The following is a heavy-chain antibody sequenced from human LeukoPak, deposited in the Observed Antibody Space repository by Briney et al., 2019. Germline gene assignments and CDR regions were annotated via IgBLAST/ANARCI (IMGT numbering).Heavy chain of an antibody. J-gene: IGHJ5*02. Sequence: PGGSLRLSCAASGFTFSSYAMSWVRQAPGKGLEWVSAISGSGGSTYYADSVKGRFTISRDNSKNTLYLQMNSLRAEDTAVYYCAKRPFIIVGVSNWFDPWGQGTLVTVSS. CDR3: AKRPFIIVGVSNWFDP. CDR2: ISGSGGST. D-gene: IGHD1-26*01. V-gene: IGHV3-23*01. CDR1: GFTFSSYA.